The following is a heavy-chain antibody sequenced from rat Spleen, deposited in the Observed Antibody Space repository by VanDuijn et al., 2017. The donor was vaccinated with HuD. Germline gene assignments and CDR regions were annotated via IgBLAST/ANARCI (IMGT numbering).Heavy chain of an antibody. CDR2: ISSEGRSS. V-gene: IGHV5-31*01. D-gene: IGHD1-1*01. CDR1: GFAFSNYW. J-gene: IGHJ2*01. CDR3: TTPVTLFDY. Sequence: EVQLVESGGGLVQPGRSLKLSCVASGFAFSNYWMSWIRQAPGKGLEWVATISSEGRSSYYRDSVKGRFTISRDNAKSSLYLQMDSLRSEDTATYYCTTPVTLFDYWGQGVMVTVSS.